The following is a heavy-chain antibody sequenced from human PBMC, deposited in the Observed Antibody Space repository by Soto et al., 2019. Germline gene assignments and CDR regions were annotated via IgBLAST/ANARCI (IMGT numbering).Heavy chain of an antibody. J-gene: IGHJ6*02. V-gene: IGHV1-69*13. D-gene: IGHD5-18*01. Sequence: ASVKVSCKASGGSFTYTLSWVRQAPGQGLEWMGGIIPIFGTTNYAQKFQGRVTITADESTKTAYMELSTLRSEDTAVYYCARLHSHGTYGMDVWGQGTTVTVSS. CDR3: ARLHSHGTYGMDV. CDR2: IIPIFGTT. CDR1: GGSFTYT.